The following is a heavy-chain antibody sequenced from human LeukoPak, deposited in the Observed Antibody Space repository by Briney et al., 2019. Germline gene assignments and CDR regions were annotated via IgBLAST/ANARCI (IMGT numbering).Heavy chain of an antibody. CDR1: GYTFTDYY. Sequence: ASVKVSCKASGYTFTDYYIHWVRQAPGQGLEWMGWINPNSGGTNYAQKFQGRVTMTRDTSISTAYMELSRLRSDDTAVYYCARNIESSGGGNAFDIWGQGTMVTASS. D-gene: IGHD6-19*01. J-gene: IGHJ3*02. CDR2: INPNSGGT. V-gene: IGHV1-2*02. CDR3: ARNIESSGGGNAFDI.